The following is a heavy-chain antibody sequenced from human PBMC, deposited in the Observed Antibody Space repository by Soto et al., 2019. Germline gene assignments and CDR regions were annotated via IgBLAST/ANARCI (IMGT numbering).Heavy chain of an antibody. Sequence: QVQLVQSGTEVKKHGASVKVSCKASGYTFLDFYIHWVRQAPGQGLEWMGFINPSGGGTTYAQQFQGRLTMTRDTSTSTVYMELISLRSEDTAIYYCARDKPFSAGYWGQGTLVT. CDR3: ARDKPFSAGY. V-gene: IGHV1-46*01. J-gene: IGHJ4*02. CDR1: GYTFLDFY. CDR2: INPSGGGT. D-gene: IGHD3-3*02.